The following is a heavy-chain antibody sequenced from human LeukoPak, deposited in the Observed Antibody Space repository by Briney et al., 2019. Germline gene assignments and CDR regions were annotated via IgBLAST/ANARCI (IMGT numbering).Heavy chain of an antibody. CDR1: GGSISSTNYY. V-gene: IGHV4-39*01. Sequence: SETLSLTCTVSGGSISSTNYYWGWIRQPPGKGLEWIGNIYYSGSTYYNPSLRSRVTMSVDTSKNQFSLKLSSVTAADTALYFCARIPTNAVPAAHNGFDIWGQGTMVTVPS. CDR2: IYYSGST. D-gene: IGHD2-2*01. J-gene: IGHJ3*02. CDR3: ARIPTNAVPAAHNGFDI.